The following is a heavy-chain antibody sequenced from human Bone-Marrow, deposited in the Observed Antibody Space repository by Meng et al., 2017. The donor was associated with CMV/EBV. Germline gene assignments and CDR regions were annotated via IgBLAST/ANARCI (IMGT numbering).Heavy chain of an antibody. Sequence: GGSRRPSCKGSGYSFTSYWIGWVRQMPGKGLEWMGIIYPGDSDTRYSPSFQGQVTISADKSISTAYLQWSSLKASDTAMYYCARSETSGSYWKYWGQGTLVTVYS. CDR1: GYSFTSYW. J-gene: IGHJ4*02. CDR3: ARSETSGSYWKY. D-gene: IGHD1-26*01. V-gene: IGHV5-51*01. CDR2: IYPGDSDT.